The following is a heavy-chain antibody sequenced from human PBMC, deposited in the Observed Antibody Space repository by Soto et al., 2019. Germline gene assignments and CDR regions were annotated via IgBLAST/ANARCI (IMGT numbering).Heavy chain of an antibody. V-gene: IGHV1-8*01. CDR3: ARDHFILRLSMVRGVRHGSAFDI. D-gene: IGHD3-10*01. CDR2: MNPNSGNT. Sequence: ASVKVSCKASGYTFTSYDINWVRQATGQGLEWMGWMNPNSGNTGYAQKFQGRVTMTRNTSISTAYMELSSLRSDDTAAYYCARDHFILRLSMVRGVRHGSAFDIWG. J-gene: IGHJ3*02. CDR1: GYTFTSYD.